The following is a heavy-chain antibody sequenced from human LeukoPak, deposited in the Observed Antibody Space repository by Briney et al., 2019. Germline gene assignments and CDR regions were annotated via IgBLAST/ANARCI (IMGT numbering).Heavy chain of an antibody. V-gene: IGHV3-11*01. Sequence: GGSLRLSCAASGFTFSDYYMSWIRQAPGKGLEWVSYISGSGRTIYYADSVKGRFTISRDNAKNSLYLQMNSLRAEDTAVYYCARDLDYGVYADYWGQGTLVTVSS. CDR2: ISGSGRTI. D-gene: IGHD4-17*01. CDR1: GFTFSDYY. J-gene: IGHJ4*02. CDR3: ARDLDYGVYADY.